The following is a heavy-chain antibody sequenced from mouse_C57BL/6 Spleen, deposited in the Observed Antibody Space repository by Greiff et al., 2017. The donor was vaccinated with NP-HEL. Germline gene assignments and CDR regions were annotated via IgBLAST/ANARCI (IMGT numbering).Heavy chain of an antibody. D-gene: IGHD2-4*01. CDR3: ARGGYDYDGPPAMDY. V-gene: IGHV1-64*01. Sequence: VHVKQPGAELVKPGASVKLSCKASGYTFTSYWMHWVKQRPGQGLEWIGMIHPNSGSTNYNEKFKSKATLTVDKSSSTAYMQLSSLTSEDSAVYYCARGGYDYDGPPAMDYWGQGTSVTVSS. CDR2: IHPNSGST. CDR1: GYTFTSYW. J-gene: IGHJ4*01.